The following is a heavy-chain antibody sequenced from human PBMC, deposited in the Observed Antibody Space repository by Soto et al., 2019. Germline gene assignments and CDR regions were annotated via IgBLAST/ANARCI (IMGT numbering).Heavy chain of an antibody. V-gene: IGHV4-59*01. Sequence: SETLSLTCTVSGGSISSYYWSWIRQPPGKGLEWIGYIYYSGSTNYNPSLKSRVTISVDTSKNQFSLKLSSVTAADTAVYFCARAILVSPDYDFDGFDYWGQGTLVTVSS. CDR3: ARAILVSPDYDFDGFDY. CDR1: GGSISSYY. J-gene: IGHJ4*02. CDR2: IYYSGST. D-gene: IGHD3-3*01.